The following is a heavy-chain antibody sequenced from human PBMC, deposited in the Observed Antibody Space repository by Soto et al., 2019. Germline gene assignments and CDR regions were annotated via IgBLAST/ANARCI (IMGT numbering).Heavy chain of an antibody. D-gene: IGHD3-22*01. J-gene: IGHJ6*02. CDR3: TTPKEIVVAYYYYYYGMDV. Sequence: GGSLRLSCAASGFTFSNAWMSWVRQAPGKGLEWVGRIKSKTDGGTTDYAAPVQGRFTISRDDSKNTLYLQMNSLKTEDTAVYYCTTPKEIVVAYYYYYYGMDVWGQGTTVTVSS. CDR2: IKSKTDGGTT. V-gene: IGHV3-15*01. CDR1: GFTFSNAW.